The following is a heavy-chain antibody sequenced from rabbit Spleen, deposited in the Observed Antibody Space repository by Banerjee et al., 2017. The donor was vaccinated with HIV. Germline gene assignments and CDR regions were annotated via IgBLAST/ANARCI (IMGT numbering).Heavy chain of an antibody. CDR1: GIDFNHY. D-gene: IGHD4-1*01. CDR2: IYAGSSGST. CDR3: TSTIGTADQLDL. J-gene: IGHJ3*01. V-gene: IGHV1S40*01. Sequence: QSLEESGGDLVKPGASLTLTCTASGIDFNHYMCWVRQAPGKGLEWIACIYAGSSGSTYYASWAKGRFTISKTSSTTVTLQMTSLTAADTATYFCTSTIGTADQLDLWGPGTLVTVS.